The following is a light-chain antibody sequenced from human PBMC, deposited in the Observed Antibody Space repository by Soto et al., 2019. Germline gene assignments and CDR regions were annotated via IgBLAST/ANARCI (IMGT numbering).Light chain of an antibody. V-gene: IGKV3-20*01. Sequence: EIVLTQSPGTLSLSPGERAILSCRDSQSVSSSYLAWYQQKPGQAPRLLIYGASSRATGIPDRFSGSGSGTDFTLTISRLEPEDFAVYYCQQYGSSPRVTFGGGTKVEIK. CDR1: QSVSSSY. CDR2: GAS. CDR3: QQYGSSPRVT. J-gene: IGKJ4*01.